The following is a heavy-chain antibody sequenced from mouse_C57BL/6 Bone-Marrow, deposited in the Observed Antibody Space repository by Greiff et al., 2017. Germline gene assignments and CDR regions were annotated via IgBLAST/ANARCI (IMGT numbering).Heavy chain of an antibody. CDR2: ISDGGSYT. J-gene: IGHJ3*01. Sequence: DVKLVESGGGLVKPGGSLKLSCAASGFTFSSYAMSWVRQTPEKRLEWVATISDGGSYTYYPDNVKGRFTISRDNAKNNLYLQMSHLKSEDTAMYYCAREGGAYYSNYLFAYWGQGTLVTVSA. D-gene: IGHD2-5*01. CDR1: GFTFSSYA. CDR3: AREGGAYYSNYLFAY. V-gene: IGHV5-4*01.